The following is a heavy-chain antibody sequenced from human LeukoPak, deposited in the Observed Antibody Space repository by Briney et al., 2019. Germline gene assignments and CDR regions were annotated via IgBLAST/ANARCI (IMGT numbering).Heavy chain of an antibody. D-gene: IGHD6-13*01. CDR3: TREDIAAAGNYYFDY. CDR1: GFTFGDYA. Sequence: GGSLRPSCTASGFTFGDYAMSWVRQAPGKGLEWVGFIRSKAYGGTTEYAASVKGRFTISRDDSKSIAYLQMNSLKTEDTAVYYCTREDIAAAGNYYFDYWGQGTLVTVSS. CDR2: IRSKAYGGTT. V-gene: IGHV3-49*04. J-gene: IGHJ4*02.